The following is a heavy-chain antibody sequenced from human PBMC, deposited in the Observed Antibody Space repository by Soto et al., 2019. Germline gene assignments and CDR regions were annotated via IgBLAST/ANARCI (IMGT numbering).Heavy chain of an antibody. V-gene: IGHV1-2*06. CDR1: GYRFTAYY. D-gene: IGHD5-18*01. J-gene: IGHJ4*02. Sequence: QVQLVQSGAEVKKPGASVRVSCEASGYRFTAYYIHWVRQAPGQGLEWMGRMNLDTGGTTYAQKFQGRVTMTRDTSISTAYMEVSSLKSDDTAMSYCARDGNFAFLGYSFAFDFWGQGTLVTVSS. CDR3: ARDGNFAFLGYSFAFDF. CDR2: MNLDTGGT.